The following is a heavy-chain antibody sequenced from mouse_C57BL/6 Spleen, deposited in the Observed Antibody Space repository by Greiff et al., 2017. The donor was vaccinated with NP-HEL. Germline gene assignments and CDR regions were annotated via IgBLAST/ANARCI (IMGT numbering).Heavy chain of an antibody. CDR1: GFNIKDYY. Sequence: VHVKQSGAELVKPGASVKLSCTASGFNIKDYYMHWVKQRTEQGLEWIGRIDPEDGETNYAPKFQGTATITADTSSNTAYLQLSSRTSEDTAVYYCARGLNRGYFDVWGTGTTVTVSS. J-gene: IGHJ1*03. CDR2: IDPEDGET. CDR3: ARGLNRGYFDV. D-gene: IGHD3-1*01. V-gene: IGHV14-2*01.